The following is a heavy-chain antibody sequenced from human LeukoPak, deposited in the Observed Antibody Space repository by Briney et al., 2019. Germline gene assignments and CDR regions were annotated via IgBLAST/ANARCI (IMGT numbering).Heavy chain of an antibody. CDR2: IYSGGST. Sequence: GGSLRLSCAASGFTVSSNYMSWVRQAPGKGLEWVSVIYSGGSTYYADSVKGRFTISRDNSENTLYLQMNSLRAEDTAVYYCASQDSSGYLVNYYYYGMDVWGQGTTVTVSS. V-gene: IGHV3-53*01. J-gene: IGHJ6*02. CDR3: ASQDSSGYLVNYYYYGMDV. D-gene: IGHD3-22*01. CDR1: GFTVSSNY.